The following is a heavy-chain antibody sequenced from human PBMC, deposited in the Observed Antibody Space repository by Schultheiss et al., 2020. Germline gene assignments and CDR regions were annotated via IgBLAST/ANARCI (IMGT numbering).Heavy chain of an antibody. CDR2: IWYDGSNK. J-gene: IGHJ4*02. CDR1: GFTFSSYG. CDR3: ARDRGAAAGTGSDY. Sequence: GSLRLSCAASGFTFSSYGMHWVRQAPGKGLEWVAVIWYDGSNKYYADSVKGRFTISRDNSQNTLHLQMNSLRTEDTAVYYCARDRGAAAGTGSDYWGQGTLVTASS. D-gene: IGHD6-13*01. V-gene: IGHV3-33*08.